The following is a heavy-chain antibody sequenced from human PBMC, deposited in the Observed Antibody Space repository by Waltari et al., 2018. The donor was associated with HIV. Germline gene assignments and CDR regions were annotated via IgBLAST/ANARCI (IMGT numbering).Heavy chain of an antibody. V-gene: IGHV1-18*01. D-gene: IGHD2-8*02. CDR1: GYTYLHFG. Sequence: QVQLVQFGAEVKRPGASVKISCEPSGYTYLHFGVSRVRQVPGQGLEWMGWINTYGSHTKYPKKFLGRVTQTVDTPTGTAYMKLDNLPEDDTAVYFCARGPSVGGGGVDYWGQGTRVTVSS. CDR2: INTYGSHT. CDR3: ARGPSVGGGGVDY. J-gene: IGHJ4*02.